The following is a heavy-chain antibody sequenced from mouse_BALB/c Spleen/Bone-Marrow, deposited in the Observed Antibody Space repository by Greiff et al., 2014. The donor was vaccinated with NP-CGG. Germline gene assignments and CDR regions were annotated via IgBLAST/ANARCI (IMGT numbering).Heavy chain of an antibody. D-gene: IGHD2-4*01. J-gene: IGHJ2*02. CDR3: DSYDYRYYLDY. CDR2: IDPANGNT. CDR1: GFNIKDSY. V-gene: IGHV14-3*02. Sequence: EVQLQQSGAELVKPGASVKLSCTASGFNIKDSYMHWVKQRPEQGLEWIGRIDPANGNTKYDPKFQGKATITADTSSNTAYLQLRSLTSEDYAVDYCDSYDYRYYLDYWGQGTSVTVSS.